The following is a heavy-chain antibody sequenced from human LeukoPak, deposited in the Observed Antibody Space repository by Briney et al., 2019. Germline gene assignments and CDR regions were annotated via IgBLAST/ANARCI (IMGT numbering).Heavy chain of an antibody. CDR2: IYPGDSDT. Sequence: ESLNLSCKGSQYNLTSYRIGWTRQLPGKCLEWMGIIYPGDSDTCYSPSFQGQVAISADKSISTAYLQWSSLKASDTAMYYCARWRFANGNYAGWFDPWGQGTLVTVSS. J-gene: IGHJ5*02. CDR3: ARWRFANGNYAGWFDP. CDR1: QYNLTSYR. D-gene: IGHD4-17*01. V-gene: IGHV5-51*01.